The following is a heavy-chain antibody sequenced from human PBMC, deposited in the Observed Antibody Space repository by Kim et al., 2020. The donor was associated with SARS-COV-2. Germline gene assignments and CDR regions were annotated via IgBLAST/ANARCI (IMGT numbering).Heavy chain of an antibody. D-gene: IGHD3-10*01. CDR3: ARHGSFSLHPWFDP. J-gene: IGHJ5*02. V-gene: IGHV5-51*01. Sequence: SPSFQGQVTISADKSISTAYLQWSSLKASDTAMYYCARHGSFSLHPWFDPWGQGTLVTVSS.